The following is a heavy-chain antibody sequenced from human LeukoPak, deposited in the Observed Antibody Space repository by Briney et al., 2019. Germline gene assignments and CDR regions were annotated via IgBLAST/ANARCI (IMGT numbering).Heavy chain of an antibody. V-gene: IGHV3-23*01. Sequence: PGGSLRLSCAASGFTFSSYGMSWVRQAPGKGLEWVSSISSSSSYIYYADSVKGRFTISRDNSKNTLYLQMNSLRAEDTAVYYCAKSSGWYKLGYYYYYMDVWGKGTTVTISS. CDR3: AKSSGWYKLGYYYYYMDV. CDR2: ISSSSSYI. D-gene: IGHD6-19*01. J-gene: IGHJ6*03. CDR1: GFTFSSYG.